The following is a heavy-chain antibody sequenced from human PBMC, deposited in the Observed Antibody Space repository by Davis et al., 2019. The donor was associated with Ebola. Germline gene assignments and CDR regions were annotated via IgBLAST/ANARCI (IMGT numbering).Heavy chain of an antibody. CDR2: IFYTGST. Sequence: PSETLSLTCAVSRGSISSHFWSWIRQSPGQGLEWIGSIFYTGSTNLNPSLRSRVTLSVDRPKNQFSLNLTSVTAADTAVYFCARQPRSTRSPEYNHGLDVWGQGTTVVVSS. V-gene: IGHV4-59*11. CDR1: RGSISSHF. CDR3: ARQPRSTRSPEYNHGLDV. D-gene: IGHD6-6*01. J-gene: IGHJ6*02.